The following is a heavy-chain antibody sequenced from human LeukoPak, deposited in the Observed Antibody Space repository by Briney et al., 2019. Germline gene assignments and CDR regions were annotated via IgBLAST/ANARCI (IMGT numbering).Heavy chain of an antibody. D-gene: IGHD6-19*01. J-gene: IGHJ4*02. CDR3: AKDLQSSSRGAY. CDR2: IYHSGST. V-gene: IGHV4-4*02. CDR1: GGSISSDSW. Sequence: SGTLSLTCVVSGGSISSDSWWSWVRQPPGKGLEWIGEIYHSGSTTYNPSLKSRVTISVDKSKNQISLNLNSVTAADTAVYYCAKDLQSSSRGAYWGQGTLVTVSS.